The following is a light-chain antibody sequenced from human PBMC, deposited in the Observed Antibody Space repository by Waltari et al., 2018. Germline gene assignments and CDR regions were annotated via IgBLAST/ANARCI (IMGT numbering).Light chain of an antibody. V-gene: IGKV4-1*01. Sequence: DIVMTTSPDSLAVSLGARATIKCKSSQSVLLSSNNRNYLAWYQQKPGQPPKLLIYWASTRESGVPDRFSGSGSRTDFTLTISSLQAEDVAVYYCQQNYNTPRTFGQGTKVEIK. CDR2: WAS. CDR3: QQNYNTPRT. J-gene: IGKJ1*01. CDR1: QSVLLSSNNRNY.